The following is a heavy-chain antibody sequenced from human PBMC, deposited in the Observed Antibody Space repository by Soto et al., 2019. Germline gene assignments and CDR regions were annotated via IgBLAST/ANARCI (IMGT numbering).Heavy chain of an antibody. J-gene: IGHJ6*02. CDR1: GFAFDTYG. D-gene: IGHD1-26*01. V-gene: IGHV3-33*01. Sequence: LRLSCAASGFAFDTYGMHWVRQTPGKGLEWVAVLGFDGGGRYYAESVKGRFTISRDNSKKMLYLQMDSLRADDTALYYCSREPVGPDYAMDVWGQGTMVTVSS. CDR3: SREPVGPDYAMDV. CDR2: LGFDGGGR.